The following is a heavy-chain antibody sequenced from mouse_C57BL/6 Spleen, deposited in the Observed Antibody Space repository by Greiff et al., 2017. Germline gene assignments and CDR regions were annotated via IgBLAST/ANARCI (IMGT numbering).Heavy chain of an antibody. J-gene: IGHJ4*01. CDR3: VRDPSFTTVKVLYAMDY. CDR1: GFTFNTYA. CDR2: IRSKSSNYAT. D-gene: IGHD1-1*01. V-gene: IGHV10-3*01. Sequence: DVQLVESGGGLVQPKGSLKLSCAASGFTFNTYAMHWVRQAPGKGLEWVARIRSKSSNYATYYADSVKDRFTISRDDSQSMLYLQMNNLKTEDTAMYYCVRDPSFTTVKVLYAMDYWGQGTSVTVSS.